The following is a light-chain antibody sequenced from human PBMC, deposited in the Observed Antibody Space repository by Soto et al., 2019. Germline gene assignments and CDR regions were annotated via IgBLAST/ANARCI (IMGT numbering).Light chain of an antibody. J-gene: IGKJ1*01. CDR2: KAS. V-gene: IGKV1-5*03. CDR1: QGISSW. Sequence: DIQMTQSPSALSAAVGDRVTITCRGSQGISSWLAWYQQKPGKAPRLLIYKASSLASGVPSRFSGSGSGTEFTLTISSLQPEDVATYHCQQHTTFGQGTKVEI. CDR3: QQHTT.